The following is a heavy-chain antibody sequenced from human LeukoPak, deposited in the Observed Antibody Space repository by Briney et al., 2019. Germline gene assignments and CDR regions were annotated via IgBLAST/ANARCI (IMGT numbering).Heavy chain of an antibody. V-gene: IGHV1-2*02. Sequence: ASVKDSCKASGYTFTGYYMHWVRQAPGQGLEWMGWINPNSGGTNYAQKFQGRVTMTRDTSISTAYMELSRLRSDDTAVYYCARANYYYYYGMDVWGQGTTVTVSS. CDR2: INPNSGGT. J-gene: IGHJ6*02. CDR1: GYTFTGYY. CDR3: ARANYYYYYGMDV.